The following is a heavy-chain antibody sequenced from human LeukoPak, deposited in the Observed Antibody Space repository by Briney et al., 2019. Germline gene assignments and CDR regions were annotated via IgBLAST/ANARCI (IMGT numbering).Heavy chain of an antibody. Sequence: GGSLRLSCAASGFTFSSYAMNWVRQAPGKGLEWVSSTGSTGVSTFYADSVKGRFTVSRDNSKNTLSLQMNSLRAEDTAVYSCAKDPGVVPAHYFDYWGQGILVTVSS. D-gene: IGHD2-2*01. CDR3: AKDPGVVPAHYFDY. V-gene: IGHV3-23*01. CDR1: GFTFSSYA. CDR2: TGSTGVST. J-gene: IGHJ4*02.